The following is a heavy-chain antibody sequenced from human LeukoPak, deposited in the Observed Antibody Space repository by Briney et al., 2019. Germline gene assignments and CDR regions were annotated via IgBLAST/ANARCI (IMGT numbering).Heavy chain of an antibody. CDR1: GYTFTSYG. CDR3: ARGRSWVSY. D-gene: IGHD3-16*01. V-gene: IGHV1-2*02. Sequence: ASVKVSCKASGYTFTSYGISWVRQAPGQGLEWMGWINPNSGGTNYAQKFQGRVTMTRDTSISTAYMGLSRLRSDDTAVYYCARGRSWVSYWGQGTLVTVSS. CDR2: INPNSGGT. J-gene: IGHJ4*02.